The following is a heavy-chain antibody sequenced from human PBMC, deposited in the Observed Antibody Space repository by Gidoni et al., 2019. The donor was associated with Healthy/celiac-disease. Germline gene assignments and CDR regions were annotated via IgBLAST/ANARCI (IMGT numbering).Heavy chain of an antibody. CDR3: ARAVTTVTDAAFDI. CDR2: IIPILGIA. J-gene: IGHJ3*02. Sequence: QVQLVQSGAEVKQPGSSVKVSCKASGGTFSSYAISWVRQAPGQGLEWMGRIIPILGIANYAQKFQGRVTITADKSTSTAYMELSSLRSEDTAVYYCARAVTTVTDAAFDIWGQGTMVTVSS. CDR1: GGTFSSYA. D-gene: IGHD4-17*01. V-gene: IGHV1-69*04.